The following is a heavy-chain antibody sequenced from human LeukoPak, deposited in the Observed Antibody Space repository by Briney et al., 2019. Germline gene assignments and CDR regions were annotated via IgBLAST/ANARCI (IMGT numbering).Heavy chain of an antibody. V-gene: IGHV4-31*03. J-gene: IGHJ4*02. Sequence: SETLSLTCTVSGGSITSGGYYWSWIRQHPGKGLEWIGYIHSTGNSYPTSSLRSRLTISADTSNNQFSLKLNSVTAADTAVYYCARGGYYGSGNWALLDSWGQGALVTVSS. CDR3: ARGGYYGSGNWALLDS. CDR1: GGSITSGGYY. D-gene: IGHD3-10*01. CDR2: IHSTGNS.